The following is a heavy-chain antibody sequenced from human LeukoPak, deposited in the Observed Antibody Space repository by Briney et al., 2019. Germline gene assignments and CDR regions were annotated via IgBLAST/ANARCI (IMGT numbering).Heavy chain of an antibody. D-gene: IGHD3-22*01. J-gene: IGHJ5*02. Sequence: PGGSLRLSCAASGFTFSSYGMPWVRQAPGKGLEWVAVISYDGSNKYYADSVKGRFTISRDNSKNTLYLQMNSLRAEDTAVYYCAKGNIGYYYDSSGYYPWFDPWGQGTLVTVSS. CDR3: AKGNIGYYYDSSGYYPWFDP. CDR2: ISYDGSNK. V-gene: IGHV3-30*18. CDR1: GFTFSSYG.